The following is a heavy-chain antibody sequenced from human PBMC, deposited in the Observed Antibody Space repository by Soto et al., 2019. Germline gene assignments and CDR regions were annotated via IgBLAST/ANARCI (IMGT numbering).Heavy chain of an antibody. J-gene: IGHJ4*02. CDR3: ARQIYDSDTGPNFQYYFDS. D-gene: IGHD3-22*01. Sequence: PGGSLRLSCAASGFTVSSNYMSWVRQAPGKGLEWVSVIYSGGSTYYADSVKGRFTISRDNSKNTLYLQMNSLRAEDTAVYYCARQIYDSDTGPNFQYYFDSWGQGTPVTVSS. CDR2: IYSGGST. V-gene: IGHV3-53*01. CDR1: GFTVSSNY.